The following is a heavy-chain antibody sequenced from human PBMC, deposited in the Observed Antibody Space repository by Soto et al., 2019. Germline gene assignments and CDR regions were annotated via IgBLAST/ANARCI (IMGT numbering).Heavy chain of an antibody. D-gene: IGHD3-3*01. J-gene: IGHJ6*02. Sequence: GESLKISCKGSGYSFTSYWISWVRQMPGKGLEWMGRIDPSDSYTNYSPSFQGHVTISADKSISTAYLQWSSLKASDTAMYYCARHRYYDFWSGLDYYYGMDVWGQGTTVTVS. CDR2: IDPSDSYT. V-gene: IGHV5-10-1*01. CDR3: ARHRYYDFWSGLDYYYGMDV. CDR1: GYSFTSYW.